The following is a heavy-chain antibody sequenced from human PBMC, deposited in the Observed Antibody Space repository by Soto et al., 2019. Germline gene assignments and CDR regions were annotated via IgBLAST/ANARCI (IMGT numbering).Heavy chain of an antibody. D-gene: IGHD4-17*01. CDR1: GFTFSGSA. CDR3: TRPGGTVTTERNYYGMDV. CDR2: IRSKANSYAT. V-gene: IGHV3-73*01. Sequence: EVQLVESGGGLVQPGGSLKLSCAASGFTFSGSAMHWVRQASGKGLEWVGRIRSKANSYATAYAASVKGRFTISRDDSKNTAYLQMNSLKTEDTAVYYCTRPGGTVTTERNYYGMDVWGQGTTVTVSS. J-gene: IGHJ6*02.